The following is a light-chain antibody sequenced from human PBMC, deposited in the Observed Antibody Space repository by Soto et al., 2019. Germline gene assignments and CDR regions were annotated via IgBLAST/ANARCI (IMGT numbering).Light chain of an antibody. V-gene: IGKV3-11*01. CDR1: QSVSSY. CDR3: QQRSNWTQT. Sequence: EIVLTQSPATLSLSPGERATLSCRASQSVSSYLAWYQQKPGQAPRLLIYDASNRATGIPARFSGSGSGTDFTITISSLEREYLAVYYCQQRSNWTQTFGQGTKLEIK. J-gene: IGKJ2*01. CDR2: DAS.